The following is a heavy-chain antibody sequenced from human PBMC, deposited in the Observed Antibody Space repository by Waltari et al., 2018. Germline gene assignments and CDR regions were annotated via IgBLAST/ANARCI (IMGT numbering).Heavy chain of an antibody. CDR2: IDVNGSGK. CDR1: GLTLRSYW. J-gene: IGHJ3*02. V-gene: IGHV3-74*01. CDR3: IRDFGEPGATNVFDI. Sequence: EVQLVESGGGLVQPGGSLRLSCAASGLTLRSYWMHWVRQAPGKGLVWGSSIDVNGSGKSYADSVKGRFNISRDNAKNTVYLQMNSVRAEDTAVYYCIRDFGEPGATNVFDIWGQGTMVTVSS. D-gene: IGHD3-16*01.